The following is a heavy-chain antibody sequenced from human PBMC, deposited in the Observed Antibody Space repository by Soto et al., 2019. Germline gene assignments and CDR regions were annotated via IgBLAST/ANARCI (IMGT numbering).Heavy chain of an antibody. CDR1: GYTFINYF. CDR3: ARENMYDGTAVPDI. Sequence: ASVKVACKASGYTFINYFIHWVRQAPGQGLEWMGLINPRGGRPSYAQKFQDRVTMTSDTSTATVYMELSSVISEDTAIYYCARENMYDGTAVPDIWGQGTMVTVSS. V-gene: IGHV1-46*01. CDR2: INPRGGRP. J-gene: IGHJ3*02. D-gene: IGHD2-21*02.